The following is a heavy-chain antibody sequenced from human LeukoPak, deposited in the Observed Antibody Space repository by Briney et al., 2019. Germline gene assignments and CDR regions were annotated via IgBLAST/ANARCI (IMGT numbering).Heavy chain of an antibody. D-gene: IGHD2-15*01. CDR3: ARDVGGREGLDY. CDR2: IYYSGST. V-gene: IGHV4-59*01. CDR1: GGSISSYY. Sequence: PSETLSLTCPVSGGSISSYYWSWLRQPPGKGLEWMGYIYYSGSTNHNPSLKSLPTIPVKTPKNPFSPKLRPVTAADTAVYYCARDVGGREGLDYWGQGTLVTVSA. J-gene: IGHJ4*02.